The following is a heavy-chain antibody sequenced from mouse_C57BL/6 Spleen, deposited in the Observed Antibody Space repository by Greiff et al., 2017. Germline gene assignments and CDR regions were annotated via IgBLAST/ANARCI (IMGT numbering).Heavy chain of an antibody. D-gene: IGHD3-2*02. CDR1: GYTFTSYG. Sequence: QVQLQQSGAELARPGASVKLSCTASGYTFTSYGISWVKQRPGQGLEWIGEIYPRSGNTYYNEKFKGKATLTADKSSSTAYMELRSLTSEDSAVYFCARETAQATHAMDYWGQGTSVTVSS. CDR2: IYPRSGNT. J-gene: IGHJ4*01. CDR3: ARETAQATHAMDY. V-gene: IGHV1-81*01.